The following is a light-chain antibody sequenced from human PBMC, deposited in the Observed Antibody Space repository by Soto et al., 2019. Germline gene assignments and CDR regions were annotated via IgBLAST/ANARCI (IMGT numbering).Light chain of an antibody. V-gene: IGKV3-20*01. CDR2: GAS. J-gene: IGKJ1*01. CDR1: QSVTSNY. Sequence: EIVLTQSPGTLSLSPGERATLSCGASQSVTSNYLAWYQQKPGQAPRLLIFGASIRVKGIPDRFIGSGSGTDCTPPIRILEPEIFAVYYYQHYVTSLPPLAQGTRVKLK. CDR3: QHYVTSLPP.